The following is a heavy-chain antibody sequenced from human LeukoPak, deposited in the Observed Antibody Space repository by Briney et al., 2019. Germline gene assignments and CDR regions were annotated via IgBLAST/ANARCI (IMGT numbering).Heavy chain of an antibody. CDR2: INPDSGGT. J-gene: IGHJ4*02. V-gene: IGHV1-2*02. Sequence: ASVKVPCKASGYTITGYYIHWVRQAPGQGLEWMGWINPDSGGTNFAQKFQGRVTMTRDTSISTAYMELSRLRSDDTAVYYCGRDFRDSLDYWGQGTLVTVSS. CDR1: GYTITGYY. CDR3: GRDFRDSLDY.